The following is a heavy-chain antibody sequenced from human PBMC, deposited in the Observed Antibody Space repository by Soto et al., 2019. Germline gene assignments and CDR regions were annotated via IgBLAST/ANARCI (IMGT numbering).Heavy chain of an antibody. D-gene: IGHD2-8*01. CDR1: GYSFTGYY. CDR2: INPNSGGT. CDR3: AILGYCTNGVCYTPSGYYYYGMDV. J-gene: IGHJ6*02. V-gene: IGHV1-2*04. Sequence: ASVKVSRKASGYSFTGYYMHWVRQAPGQGLEWMGWINPNSGGTNYAQKFQGWVTMTRDTSISTAYMELSRLRSDDTAVYYCAILGYCTNGVCYTPSGYYYYGMDVWGQGTTVTVSS.